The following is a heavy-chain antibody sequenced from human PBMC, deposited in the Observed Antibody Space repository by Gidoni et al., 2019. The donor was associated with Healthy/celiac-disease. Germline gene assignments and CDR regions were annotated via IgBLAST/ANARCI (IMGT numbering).Heavy chain of an antibody. CDR2: ISWNSGSI. Sequence: EVQLVESGGGLVQPGRSLSLSLAASGSPFDDYAMHWVRQAPGKGLEWVSGISWNSGSIGYADSVKGRFTISRDNAKNSLYLQMNSLRAEDTALYYCALERYSSGWYYFDYWGQGTLVTVSS. V-gene: IGHV3-9*01. D-gene: IGHD6-19*01. CDR1: GSPFDDYA. J-gene: IGHJ4*02. CDR3: ALERYSSGWYYFDY.